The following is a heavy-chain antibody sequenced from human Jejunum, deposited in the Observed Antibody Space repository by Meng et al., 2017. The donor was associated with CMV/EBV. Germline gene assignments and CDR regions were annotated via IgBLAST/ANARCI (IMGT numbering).Heavy chain of an antibody. V-gene: IGHV3-7*01. CDR2: MKTDGSEK. J-gene: IGHJ4*02. CDR1: GFIFRNYW. CDR3: ARGNALDY. Sequence: LSCAASGFIFRNYWMGWARQAPGRGLEWVANMKTDGSEKYYVDSVKGRFTMSRDNAKNSLYLQMNSLRAEDTAVYYCARGNALDYWGLGTRVTVSS.